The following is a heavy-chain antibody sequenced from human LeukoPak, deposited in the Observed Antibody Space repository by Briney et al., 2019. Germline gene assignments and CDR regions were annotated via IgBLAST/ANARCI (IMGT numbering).Heavy chain of an antibody. Sequence: GGSLRLSCAASGITFSSYWMTWVRQAPGKGLECVANIKEDGGEKYYVDSVKGRFTISRDNAKNLLYLQLNSLRAEDTAVYYCARYRRIPDPWGQGTLVTVSS. D-gene: IGHD2-21*01. CDR2: IKEDGGEK. V-gene: IGHV3-7*04. J-gene: IGHJ5*02. CDR3: ARYRRIPDP. CDR1: GITFSSYW.